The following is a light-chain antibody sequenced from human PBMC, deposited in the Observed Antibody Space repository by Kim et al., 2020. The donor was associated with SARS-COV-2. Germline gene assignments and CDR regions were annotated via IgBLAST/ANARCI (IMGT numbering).Light chain of an antibody. V-gene: IGKV1-33*01. J-gene: IGKJ2*01. CDR3: QKYDNLPYT. Sequence: SASVGDRVTITCQENQDISNYLNWYQQKPGKAPKLLIYDASNLETGVPSRFSGSGSGTDFTFTINSLQPEDIATYYCQKYDNLPYTFGQGTKLEI. CDR1: QDISNY. CDR2: DAS.